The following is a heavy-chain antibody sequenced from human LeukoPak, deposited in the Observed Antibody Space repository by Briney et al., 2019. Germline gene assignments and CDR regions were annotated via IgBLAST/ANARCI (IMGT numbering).Heavy chain of an antibody. CDR3: ARWGYDSSGYYLAY. CDR2: INYSGST. V-gene: IGHV4-59*01. J-gene: IGHJ4*02. D-gene: IGHD3-22*01. Sequence: SETLSLTCTVSGGSISPYYWSWIRQPPGKGLEWIGYINYSGSTNYNPSLTSRVTISVDTSKNQFSLKLRSVTAADTAVYYCARWGYDSSGYYLAYWGQGTLVTVSS. CDR1: GGSISPYY.